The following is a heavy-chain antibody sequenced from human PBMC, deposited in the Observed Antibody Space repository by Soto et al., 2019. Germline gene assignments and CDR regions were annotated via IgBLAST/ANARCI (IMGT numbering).Heavy chain of an antibody. CDR1: GFTFSSYG. CDR2: ISNDGSIQ. J-gene: IGHJ6*02. D-gene: IGHD3-22*01. CDR3: AKDRRASSGTCLRCFGMYV. Sequence: QVQLMESGGSVLQPGRSLRLSCAASGFTFSSYGMHWVRQAPGKGLEWVTIISNDGSIQYYGDSVKGRFTVSRDNSKNTLFLEMHSSTAEDTATYYCAKDRRASSGTCLRCFGMYVWSQWTTVTVSS. V-gene: IGHV3-30*18.